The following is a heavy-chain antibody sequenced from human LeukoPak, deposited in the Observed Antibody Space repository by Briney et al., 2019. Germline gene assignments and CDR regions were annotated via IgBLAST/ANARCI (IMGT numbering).Heavy chain of an antibody. CDR1: GGTFSSYA. Sequence: SVKVSCKASGGTFSSYAISWVRQAPGQGLEWMGGIIPIFGTSNYAQKFQGRVTITADESTSTAYMELSSLRSEDTAVYYCARDRTYDPFPLGDAFDIWGQGTMVTVSS. J-gene: IGHJ3*02. CDR2: IIPIFGTS. CDR3: ARDRTYDPFPLGDAFDI. D-gene: IGHD3-3*01. V-gene: IGHV1-69*01.